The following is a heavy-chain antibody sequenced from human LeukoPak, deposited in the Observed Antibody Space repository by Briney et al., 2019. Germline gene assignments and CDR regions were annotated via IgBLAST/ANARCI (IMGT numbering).Heavy chain of an antibody. J-gene: IGHJ4*03. CDR1: GGSFSRYY. Sequence: SETLSLTCAVHGGSFSRYYWSWIRQSPGKGLEWIAEINHRGDTNYNPSVKGRVTISVDTSKNQFSLKVTSLTAADTAVYFCARGPTISETGYFDYWGQGTLVTVSS. CDR3: ARGPTISETGYFDY. CDR2: INHRGDT. D-gene: IGHD1-1*01. V-gene: IGHV4-34*01.